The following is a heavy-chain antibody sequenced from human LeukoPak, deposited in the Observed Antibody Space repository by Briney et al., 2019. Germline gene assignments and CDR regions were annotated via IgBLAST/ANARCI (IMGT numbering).Heavy chain of an antibody. V-gene: IGHV4-4*02. CDR1: GDSNSSNKW. J-gene: IGHJ5*01. CDR2: VYRSGTA. Sequence: SETLSLTCAVSGDSNSSNKWRHWVRQAPGKGLEWIGEVYRSGTANYNPSLKNRVIISVDKSKNQFSLNLRSVTAADTAVYYCARDSGWHSDSWGQGTLVTVSS. D-gene: IGHD6-19*01. CDR3: ARDSGWHSDS.